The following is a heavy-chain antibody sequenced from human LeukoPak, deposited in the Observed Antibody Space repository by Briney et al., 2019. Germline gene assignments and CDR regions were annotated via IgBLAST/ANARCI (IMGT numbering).Heavy chain of an antibody. J-gene: IGHJ5*02. Sequence: GGSLRLSCAASGFTFSNYWMHWVRQAPGKGLVWVSRINSDGINTSYADSVKGRFTISRDNAKNTLNLQMNSLRAEDTAVYYCARDLGQYYDTSDNWFDPWGQGSLVTVSS. D-gene: IGHD3-22*01. V-gene: IGHV3-74*01. CDR2: INSDGINT. CDR1: GFTFSNYW. CDR3: ARDLGQYYDTSDNWFDP.